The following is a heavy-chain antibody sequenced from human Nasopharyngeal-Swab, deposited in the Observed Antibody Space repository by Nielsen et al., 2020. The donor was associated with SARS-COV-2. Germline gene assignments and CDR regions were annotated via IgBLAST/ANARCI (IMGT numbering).Heavy chain of an antibody. CDR3: ARAWMGDYYYYGMDV. Sequence: ASVKVSCKASGYTFTGYYMHWVRQAPGQGLEWMGRINPNSGGTNYAQKFQGRVTMTRDTSISTAYMELSRLRSDDTAVYYCARAWMGDYYYYGMDVWGQGTTVTVPS. J-gene: IGHJ6*02. CDR2: INPNSGGT. D-gene: IGHD1-26*01. CDR1: GYTFTGYY. V-gene: IGHV1-2*06.